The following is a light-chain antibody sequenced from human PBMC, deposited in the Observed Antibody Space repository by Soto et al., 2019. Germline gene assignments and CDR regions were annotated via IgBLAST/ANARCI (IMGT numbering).Light chain of an antibody. CDR2: GAS. J-gene: IGKJ2*01. V-gene: IGKV3-20*01. Sequence: EIVLTQSPGTLSLSPGERATLSCRASQSVSSSYLAWYQQKPGRAPRLLIYGASSRAPGIPNRFSGSGSGTDFTLTISRLEPEDFAVYYCQQYGSSPPRYTFGQGTKLEIK. CDR3: QQYGSSPPRYT. CDR1: QSVSSSY.